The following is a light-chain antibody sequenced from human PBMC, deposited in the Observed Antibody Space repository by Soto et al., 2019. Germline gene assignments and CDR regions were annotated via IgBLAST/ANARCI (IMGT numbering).Light chain of an antibody. Sequence: EIVLTQSPGTLSLSPGERATLSCRASRSVSSNYLAWYRQKPGQAPRLLIYAASSRGTGIPDRFSGSGSGTDFTLTINRLEPEDFAVYSCQYYEAFGQGTKVEI. J-gene: IGKJ1*01. CDR1: RSVSSNY. CDR2: AAS. V-gene: IGKV3-20*01. CDR3: QYYEA.